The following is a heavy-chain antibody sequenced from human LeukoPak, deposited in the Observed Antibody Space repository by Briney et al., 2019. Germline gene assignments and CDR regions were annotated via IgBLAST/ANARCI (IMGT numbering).Heavy chain of an antibody. Sequence: ASVKVSCKASGYTFTTYGINWLRQAPGQGLAWMGWISTYNSNTHYAQKLQGRVTMTTDASTSTAYMELRSLRSDDTAVYYCARGRGYTAMVGNYFDYWGQGTLVTVSS. J-gene: IGHJ4*02. CDR1: GYTFTTYG. V-gene: IGHV1-18*01. CDR2: ISTYNSNT. D-gene: IGHD5-18*01. CDR3: ARGRGYTAMVGNYFDY.